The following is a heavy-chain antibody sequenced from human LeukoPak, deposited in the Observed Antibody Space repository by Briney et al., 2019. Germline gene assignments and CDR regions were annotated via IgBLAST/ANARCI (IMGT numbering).Heavy chain of an antibody. D-gene: IGHD4-17*01. CDR1: GGSISSSSYY. Sequence: SETLALTCTVSGGSISSSSYYWGWIRQPPGKGLEWIGRIYYSGSTYYNPSLKSRVTISVDTSKNQFSLKLSSVTAADTAVYYCARDGATVTTPRRTLDYWGQGTLVTVSS. CDR2: IYYSGST. V-gene: IGHV4-39*07. J-gene: IGHJ4*02. CDR3: ARDGATVTTPRRTLDY.